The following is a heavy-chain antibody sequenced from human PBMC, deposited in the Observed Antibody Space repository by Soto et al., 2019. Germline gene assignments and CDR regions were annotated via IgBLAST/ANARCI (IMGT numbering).Heavy chain of an antibody. CDR3: ARDHDYGSGSYLDY. CDR1: GFTFSDYY. CDR2: ISSSGSTI. Sequence: TGGSLRLSCAASGFTFSDYYMSWIRQAPGKGLEWVSYISSSGSTIYYADSVKGRFTISRDNAKNSLYLQMNSLRAEDTAVYYCARDHDYGSGSYLDYWGQGTLVTVSS. V-gene: IGHV3-11*01. J-gene: IGHJ4*02. D-gene: IGHD3-10*01.